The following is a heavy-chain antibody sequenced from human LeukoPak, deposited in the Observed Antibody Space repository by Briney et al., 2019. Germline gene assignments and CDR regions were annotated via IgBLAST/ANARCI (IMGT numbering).Heavy chain of an antibody. J-gene: IGHJ4*02. Sequence: SETLSLTCTVSGGSISSGDYYWSWIRQPPGKGLEWIGYIYYSGSTYYNPSLKSRVTISVDASKNQFSLKLSSVTAADTAVYYCARALRLSFDYWGQGTLVTVSS. CDR3: ARALRLSFDY. D-gene: IGHD4/OR15-4a*01. V-gene: IGHV4-30-4*01. CDR1: GGSISSGDYY. CDR2: IYYSGST.